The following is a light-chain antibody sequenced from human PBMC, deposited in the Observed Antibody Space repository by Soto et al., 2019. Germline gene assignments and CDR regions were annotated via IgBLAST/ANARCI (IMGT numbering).Light chain of an antibody. CDR1: QGIRND. V-gene: IGKV1-39*01. CDR2: AAS. J-gene: IGKJ5*01. CDR3: QQNYSLPIT. Sequence: VHMTLSTSSLSASVGYRVTITCRASQGIRNDLNWYRQKKGKAPDLLIYAASSLQSGIPSRFGGRGYGTDFNLTITGLQTEDFATYYCQQNYSLPITFGQGTRLEIK.